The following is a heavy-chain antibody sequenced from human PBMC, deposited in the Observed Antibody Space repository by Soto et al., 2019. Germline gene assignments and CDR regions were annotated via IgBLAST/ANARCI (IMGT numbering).Heavy chain of an antibody. Sequence: LSLTCTVSGGSISSYYWSWIRQPAGKGLEWIGRIYTSGSTNYNPSLKSRVTMSVDTSKNQFSLKLSSVTAADTAVYYCARESWELPQDYYYGMDVWGQGTTVTVSS. CDR2: IYTSGST. D-gene: IGHD1-26*01. CDR3: ARESWELPQDYYYGMDV. V-gene: IGHV4-4*07. CDR1: GGSISSYY. J-gene: IGHJ6*02.